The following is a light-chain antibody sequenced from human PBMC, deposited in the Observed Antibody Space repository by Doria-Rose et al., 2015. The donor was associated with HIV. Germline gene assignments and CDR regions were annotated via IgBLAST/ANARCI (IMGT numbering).Light chain of an antibody. CDR2: EVN. CDR1: SSDVGRYNY. CDR3: SSYAGSDNPYV. V-gene: IGLV2-8*01. J-gene: IGLJ1*01. Sequence: ISCTGTSSDVGRYNYVSWYQQHPGKAPKLMIYEVNKRPSGAPDRFSGSKSGNTASLTVSGLQAEDEADYYCSSYAGSDNPYVFGTGTKVTVL.